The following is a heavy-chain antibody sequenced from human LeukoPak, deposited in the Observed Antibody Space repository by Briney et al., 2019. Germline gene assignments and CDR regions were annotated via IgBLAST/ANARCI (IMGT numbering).Heavy chain of an antibody. Sequence: SVKVSCKASGGTFSSYAISWVRQAPGQGLEWMGRIIPIFGIANYAQKFQGRVTITADKSTSTAYMELSSLGSEDTAVYYCAREEGRITPFDPWGQGTLVTVSS. V-gene: IGHV1-69*04. CDR2: IIPIFGIA. CDR3: AREEGRITPFDP. CDR1: GGTFSSYA. J-gene: IGHJ5*02. D-gene: IGHD4-23*01.